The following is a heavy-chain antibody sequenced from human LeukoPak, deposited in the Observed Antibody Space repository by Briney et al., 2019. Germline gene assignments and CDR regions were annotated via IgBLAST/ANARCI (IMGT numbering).Heavy chain of an antibody. J-gene: IGHJ4*02. CDR3: ARGAVEWLLPSFDY. CDR1: GGSISSGDYY. D-gene: IGHD3-3*01. V-gene: IGHV4-30-4*01. Sequence: SQTLSLTCTVSGGSISSGDYYWSWIRQPPGKGLEWIGYIYYSGSTYYNPSLKSRVTISVDTSKNQFSLKLSSVTAADTAVYYCARGAVEWLLPSFDYWGQGTLVTVSS. CDR2: IYYSGST.